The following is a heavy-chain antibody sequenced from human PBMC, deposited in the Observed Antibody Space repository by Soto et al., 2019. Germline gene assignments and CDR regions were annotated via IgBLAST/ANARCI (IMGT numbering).Heavy chain of an antibody. CDR3: ARAAYSYGTAYLSYYYGMDV. V-gene: IGHV1-69*13. J-gene: IGHJ6*02. D-gene: IGHD5-18*01. CDR2: IIPIFGTA. Sequence: ASVKVSCKASGGTFSTYAISWVRQAPGQGLEWVGGIIPIFGTANYAQKFQGRVTITADESTSTAYMELSSLRSEDTAVYYCARAAYSYGTAYLSYYYGMDVWGQGTTVTVSS. CDR1: GGTFSTYA.